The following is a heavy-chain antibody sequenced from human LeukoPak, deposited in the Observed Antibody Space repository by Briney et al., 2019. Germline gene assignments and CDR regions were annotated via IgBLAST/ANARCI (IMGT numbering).Heavy chain of an antibody. J-gene: IGHJ5*02. CDR1: GFTFSTYA. CDR2: ISYDGRNK. CDR3: ARDMAWFDP. V-gene: IGHV3-30*04. Sequence: GGSLRLSCAASGFTFSTYAMHWVRQAPGKGLEWVAVISYDGRNKDYADSVKGRSTISRDNSENTLYLQMNSLITGDTAVYYCARDMAWFDPWGQGTLVTVSS. D-gene: IGHD3-10*01.